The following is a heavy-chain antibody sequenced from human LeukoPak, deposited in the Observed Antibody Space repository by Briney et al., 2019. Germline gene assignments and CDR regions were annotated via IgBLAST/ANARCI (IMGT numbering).Heavy chain of an antibody. CDR2: IYENGGTT. V-gene: IGHV3-23*01. Sequence: QSGGSLRLSCVGSGFTFRSHAMSWVRQAPEKGLEFVSGIYENGGTTYYADSVKGRFSISRDNTKNTLYLQMSNLRAEDTAVYFCARGGGLDVWSQGATVTVSS. CDR3: ARGGGLDV. J-gene: IGHJ6*02. D-gene: IGHD3-16*01. CDR1: GFTFRSHA.